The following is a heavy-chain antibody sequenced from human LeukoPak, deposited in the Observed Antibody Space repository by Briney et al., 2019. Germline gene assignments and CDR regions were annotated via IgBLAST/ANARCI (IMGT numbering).Heavy chain of an antibody. CDR2: ISYDGSNK. CDR3: ARGPGIAAYYFDY. CDR1: GFTFSSYA. D-gene: IGHD6-25*01. J-gene: IGHJ4*02. V-gene: IGHV3-30*04. Sequence: QTGGSLRLSCAASGFTFSSYAMHWVRQAPGKGLEWVAVISYDGSNKYYADSVKGRFTISRDNAKNSLYLQMNSLRAEDTAVYYCARGPGIAAYYFDYWGQGTLVTVSS.